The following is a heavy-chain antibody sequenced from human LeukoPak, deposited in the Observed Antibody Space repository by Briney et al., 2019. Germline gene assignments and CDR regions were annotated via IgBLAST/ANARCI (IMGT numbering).Heavy chain of an antibody. J-gene: IGHJ4*02. CDR2: IYTSGST. CDR1: GGSISSYY. Sequence: SETLSLTCTVSGGSISSYYWSWIRQPPGKGLEWIGYIYTSGSTNYNPSPKSRVTISVDTSKNQFSLKLSSVTAADTAVYYCARHRRNVGGFDYWGQGTLVTVSS. V-gene: IGHV4-4*09. D-gene: IGHD3-16*01. CDR3: ARHRRNVGGFDY.